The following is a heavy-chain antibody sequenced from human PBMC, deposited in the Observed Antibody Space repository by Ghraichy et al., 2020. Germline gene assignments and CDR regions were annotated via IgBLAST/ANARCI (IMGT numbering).Heavy chain of an antibody. D-gene: IGHD3-10*01. Sequence: SETLSLTCTVSGGSISSYYWSWIRQPAGKGLEWIGRIYTSGSTNYNPSLKSRVTMSVDTSKNQFSLKLSSVTAADTAVYYCARVVEDFRDYGSGRINWFDPWGQGTLVTVSS. CDR2: IYTSGST. CDR1: GGSISSYY. CDR3: ARVVEDFRDYGSGRINWFDP. J-gene: IGHJ5*02. V-gene: IGHV4-4*07.